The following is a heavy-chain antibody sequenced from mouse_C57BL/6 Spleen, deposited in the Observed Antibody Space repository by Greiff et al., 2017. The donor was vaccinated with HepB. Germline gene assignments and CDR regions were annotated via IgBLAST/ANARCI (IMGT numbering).Heavy chain of an antibody. D-gene: IGHD1-1*01. CDR2: ISYDGSN. V-gene: IGHV3-6*01. CDR3: AREITTVD. J-gene: IGHJ2*01. CDR1: GYSITSGYY. Sequence: EVKLVESGPGLVKPSQSLSLTCSVTGYSITSGYYWNWIRQFPGNKLEWMGYISYDGSNNYNPSLKNRISITRDTSKNQFFLKLNSVTTEDTATYYCAREITTVDWGQGTTLTVSS.